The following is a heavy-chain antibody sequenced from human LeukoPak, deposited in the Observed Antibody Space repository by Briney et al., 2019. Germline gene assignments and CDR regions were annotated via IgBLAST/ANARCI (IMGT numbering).Heavy chain of an antibody. CDR3: AKDPPVYGDYEGGHYFDY. J-gene: IGHJ4*02. CDR1: GFTFSSYA. D-gene: IGHD4-17*01. CDR2: ISGSGGST. Sequence: GGSLRLSCAASGFTFSSYAMSWVRQAPGKGLEWVSAISGSGGSTYYADSVKGRFTISRDNAKNSLYLQMNSLSTEDTAMYYCAKDPPVYGDYEGGHYFDYWGQGTLVTVSS. V-gene: IGHV3-23*01.